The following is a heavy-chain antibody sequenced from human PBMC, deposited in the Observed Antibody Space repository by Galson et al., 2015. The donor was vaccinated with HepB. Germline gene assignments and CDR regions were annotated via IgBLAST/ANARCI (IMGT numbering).Heavy chain of an antibody. Sequence: SLRLSCAASGFTFSSYAMNWVRQAPGKGLEWVAVLSSHGDNEYYADYVKGRFTISRDNSENTVYLQMHSLGVEDTAVYYCARTFYFDYWGQGTLVTVSS. CDR1: GFTFSSYA. CDR2: LSSHGDNE. CDR3: ARTFYFDY. D-gene: IGHD3-16*01. J-gene: IGHJ4*02. V-gene: IGHV3-30*04.